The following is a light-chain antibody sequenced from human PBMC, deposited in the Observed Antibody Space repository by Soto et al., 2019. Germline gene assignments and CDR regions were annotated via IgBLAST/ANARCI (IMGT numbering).Light chain of an antibody. CDR3: QQYDRSPYT. V-gene: IGKV3-20*01. Sequence: EIVLTQSPDTLSLSPGERATLSCRASQIVNSNDLAWYQHKPGQAPRLLIYGASSRPGGIPDKFSGSGSGTDCTFTLNRLEPEDFAVYYCQQYDRSPYTFGQGTKLEI. CDR1: QIVNSND. J-gene: IGKJ2*01. CDR2: GAS.